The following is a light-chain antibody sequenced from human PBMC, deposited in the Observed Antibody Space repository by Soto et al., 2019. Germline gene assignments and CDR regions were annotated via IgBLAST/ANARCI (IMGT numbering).Light chain of an antibody. CDR3: CSYTTSNTRQIV. Sequence: QSALTQPASVSGSPGQSITISCTGTSSDVGGYNYVSWYQHHPGKAPKLMIYDVSNRPSGVSNRFSGSKSGNTASLTISGLQPEDEADYYCCSYTTSNTRQIVLGTGTKV. V-gene: IGLV2-14*03. CDR2: DVS. J-gene: IGLJ1*01. CDR1: SSDVGGYNY.